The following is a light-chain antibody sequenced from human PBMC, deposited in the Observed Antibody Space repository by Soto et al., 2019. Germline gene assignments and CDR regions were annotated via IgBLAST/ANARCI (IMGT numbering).Light chain of an antibody. V-gene: IGKV1-5*01. CDR2: HAS. CDR1: ESISNW. J-gene: IGKJ1*01. Sequence: DIQLTQSPSTLSATVGDRVTFTCRANESISNWLAWYQQKPGTAPKVLIYHASNLQSGVPSRFSGSGSGTEFTLTISSLQPDDFATYYCQQYNSYSFGQGTKVNIK. CDR3: QQYNSYS.